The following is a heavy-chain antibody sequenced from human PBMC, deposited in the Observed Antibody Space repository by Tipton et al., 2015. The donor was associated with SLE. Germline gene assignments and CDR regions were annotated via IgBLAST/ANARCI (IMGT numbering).Heavy chain of an antibody. D-gene: IGHD2-21*02. Sequence: TLSLTCAVSGYSISSGYYWGWIRQPPGKGLEWIGEINHSGSTNYNPSLKSRITISVDTSKNQFSLRLSSVTAADTAVYYCARPFTYCGGDCSPFAFDIWGQGTLVTVSS. CDR2: INHSGST. CDR1: GYSISSGYY. V-gene: IGHV4-38-2*01. CDR3: ARPFTYCGGDCSPFAFDI. J-gene: IGHJ3*02.